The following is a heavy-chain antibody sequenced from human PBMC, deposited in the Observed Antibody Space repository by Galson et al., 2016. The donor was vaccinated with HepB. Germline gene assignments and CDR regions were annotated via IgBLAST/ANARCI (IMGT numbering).Heavy chain of an antibody. CDR1: GFTLSSYP. Sequence: SLRLSCAASGFTLSSYPMHWVRQAPGKGLEHVSGVSSNGRTTHYADSVKGRFIISRDNSKNTLFIQMGSLRLEDTAVYFCVKDAYTNYFLSGGWFDPWGQGTLVTVSS. D-gene: IGHD2/OR15-2a*01. J-gene: IGHJ5*02. CDR2: VSSNGRTT. V-gene: IGHV3-64D*06. CDR3: VKDAYTNYFLSGGWFDP.